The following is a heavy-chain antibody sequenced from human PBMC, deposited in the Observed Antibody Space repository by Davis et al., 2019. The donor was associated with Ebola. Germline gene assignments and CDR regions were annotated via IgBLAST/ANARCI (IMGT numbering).Heavy chain of an antibody. CDR1: GDSVSSGG. J-gene: IGHJ5*02. CDR2: TYYSSKWYN. D-gene: IGHD6-19*01. Sequence: HSQTLSLTCAISGDSVSSGGWNWIRQSPSRGLEWLGRTYYSSKWYNDYAVSVKSRININPDTSKNQFSLHLNSVTPEDTAVYYCASGWLRGKFDPWGQGTLVIVSS. V-gene: IGHV6-1*01. CDR3: ASGWLRGKFDP.